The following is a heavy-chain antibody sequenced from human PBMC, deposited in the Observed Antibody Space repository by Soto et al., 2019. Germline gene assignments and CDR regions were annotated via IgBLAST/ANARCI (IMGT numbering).Heavy chain of an antibody. D-gene: IGHD6-19*01. Sequence: SVKVSCKASGGTFSSYAISWVRQDPGQGLEWMGRIIPILGIANYAQKFQGRVTITADKSTSTAYMELSSLRSEDTAVYYCARGQWLVRVYFDYWGQGTLVTVSS. CDR1: GGTFSSYA. J-gene: IGHJ4*02. CDR3: ARGQWLVRVYFDY. V-gene: IGHV1-69*04. CDR2: IIPILGIA.